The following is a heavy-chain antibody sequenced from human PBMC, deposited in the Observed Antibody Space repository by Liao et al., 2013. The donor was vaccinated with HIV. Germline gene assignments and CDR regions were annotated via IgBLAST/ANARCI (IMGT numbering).Heavy chain of an antibody. Sequence: QVQLQESGPGLVKPSETLSLTCNVSGDSISRYFWSWIRQPAGKGLEWIGRIYNSGSTNYSPSLKSRVTMSVDTSKNQFSLRLSSVTAADTAVYYCARLYYYGSGSYPDYWGQGTLVTVSS. V-gene: IGHV4-4*07. CDR1: GDSISRYF. CDR2: IYNSGST. J-gene: IGHJ4*02. CDR3: ARLYYYGSGSYPDY. D-gene: IGHD3-10*01.